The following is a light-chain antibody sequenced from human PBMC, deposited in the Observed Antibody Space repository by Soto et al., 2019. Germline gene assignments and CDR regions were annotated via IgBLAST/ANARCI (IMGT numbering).Light chain of an antibody. J-gene: IGKJ1*01. Sequence: DIQMTQSPSTLSASVGDTVSITCRASESISSWLAWYQEKPGKAPNLLIYDASSLESGVPSRFSGSGSGTEFSPTITSLQPEDFATYYCLQHYTYPRTFGQGTKVDIK. CDR2: DAS. V-gene: IGKV1-5*01. CDR1: ESISSW. CDR3: LQHYTYPRT.